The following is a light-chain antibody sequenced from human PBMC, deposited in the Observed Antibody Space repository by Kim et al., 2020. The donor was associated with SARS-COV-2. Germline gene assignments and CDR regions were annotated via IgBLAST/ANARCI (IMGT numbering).Light chain of an antibody. V-gene: IGKV1-39*01. CDR2: AAT. CDR3: QQSYSTPPEYT. J-gene: IGKJ2*01. Sequence: DIQMTQSPSSLSASVGDRVTITCRASQSIRKYLNWYQQKPGRAPKLLIYAATSLQSGVPSRFSGSGSGTDFTLTISSLQPEDFATYYCQQSYSTPPEYTFGQGTKVDIK. CDR1: QSIRKY.